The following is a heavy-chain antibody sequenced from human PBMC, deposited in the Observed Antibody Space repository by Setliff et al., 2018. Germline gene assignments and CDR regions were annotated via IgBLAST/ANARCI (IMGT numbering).Heavy chain of an antibody. CDR2: IGHDDIT. CDR1: GFTFYNSA. CDR3: AKDRHPAHCGGNCSFT. J-gene: IGHJ4*02. V-gene: IGHV3-23*01. Sequence: PGGSLRLSCAASGFTFYNSAMSWVRQAPGKGLEWISLIGHDDITYYADSVKGRFTVSRDISKSTVYLQMSTLRAEDTAMYYCAKDRHPAHCGGNCSFTWGQGTLVTVSS. D-gene: IGHD2-21*02.